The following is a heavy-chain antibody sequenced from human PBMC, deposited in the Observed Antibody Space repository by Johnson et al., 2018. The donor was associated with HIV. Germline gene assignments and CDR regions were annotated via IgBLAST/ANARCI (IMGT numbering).Heavy chain of an antibody. CDR1: GFTFSDVW. V-gene: IGHV3-15*01. CDR2: IKTKTDGGTT. CDR3: ARERNYGTHAAFDI. J-gene: IGHJ3*02. Sequence: VQLVESGGGVVQPGRSLRLSCAASGFTFSDVWMTWVRQAPGRGLEWLGRIKTKTDGGTTDYAAPVKGRFTISRDDSKNTLYLQMNSLRAEDTALYYGARERNYGTHAAFDIWGQGTMVTVSS. D-gene: IGHD1-7*01.